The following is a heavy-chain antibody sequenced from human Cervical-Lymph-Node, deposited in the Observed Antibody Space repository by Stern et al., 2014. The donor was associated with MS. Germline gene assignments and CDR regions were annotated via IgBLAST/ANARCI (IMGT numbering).Heavy chain of an antibody. D-gene: IGHD4-17*01. Sequence: VQLLESGGGVVQPGRSLRLSCAASGFTFSYHAMHWVRQAPGKGLEWVALISYDGSDKNDADSVKGRFTISRDNSRNTLYLQMNSLRVDDTAVYYCARGGAVTTSDYYLDYWGQGILVTVSS. J-gene: IGHJ4*02. CDR1: GFTFSYHA. CDR3: ARGGAVTTSDYYLDY. V-gene: IGHV3-30*01. CDR2: ISYDGSDK.